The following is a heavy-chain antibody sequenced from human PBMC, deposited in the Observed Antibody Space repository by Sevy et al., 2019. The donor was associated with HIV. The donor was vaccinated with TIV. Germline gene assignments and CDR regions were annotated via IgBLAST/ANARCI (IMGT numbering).Heavy chain of an antibody. J-gene: IGHJ6*02. CDR1: GFGFTSYE. Sequence: GGSLRLSCAASGFGFTSYEINWVCQAPGKGLEWVSYISSRGTTIYYADSVKGRFTISRDNAKNSLFLQMNSLRADDTAVYYCARTGIGISGLTGAMDVWGQWTTVTVSS. CDR2: ISSRGTTI. D-gene: IGHD2-15*01. CDR3: ARTGIGISGLTGAMDV. V-gene: IGHV3-48*03.